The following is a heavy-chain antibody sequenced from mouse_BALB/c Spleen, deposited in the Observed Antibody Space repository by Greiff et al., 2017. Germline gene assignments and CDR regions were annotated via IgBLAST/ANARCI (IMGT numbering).Heavy chain of an antibody. V-gene: IGHV2-2*02. D-gene: IGHD2-1*01. CDR3: ARVYYGFAY. CDR1: GFSLTSYG. J-gene: IGHJ3*01. Sequence: QVQLKESGPGLVQPSQSLSITCTVSGFSLTSYGVHWVRQSPGKGLEWLGVIWSGGSTDYNAAFISRLSISKDNSKSQVFFKMNSLQANDTAIYYCARVYYGFAYWGQGTLVTVSA. CDR2: IWSGGST.